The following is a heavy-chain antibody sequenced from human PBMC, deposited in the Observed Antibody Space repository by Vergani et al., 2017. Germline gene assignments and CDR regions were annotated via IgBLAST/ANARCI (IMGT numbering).Heavy chain of an antibody. D-gene: IGHD2-15*01. V-gene: IGHV1-2*02. J-gene: IGHJ3*02. CDR2: INPNSGGT. Sequence: QVQLVQSGAEVKKPGASVTVSCKASGYTFTGYYMHWVRQAPGQGLEWMGWINPNSGGTNYAQKFQGRVTMTRDTSISTAYMELSRLRSDDTAVYYCAREADIVVVVAATQAFDIWGQGTMVTVSS. CDR3: AREADIVVVVAATQAFDI. CDR1: GYTFTGYY.